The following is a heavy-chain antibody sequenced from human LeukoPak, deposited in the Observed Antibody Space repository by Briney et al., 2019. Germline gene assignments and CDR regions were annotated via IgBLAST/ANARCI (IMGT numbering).Heavy chain of an antibody. J-gene: IGHJ4*02. V-gene: IGHV5-51*01. CDR3: ARLAMHEAWLVPPGPGDY. CDR1: GYSFTSYW. D-gene: IGHD6-19*01. CDR2: IYPGDSDT. Sequence: HGESLKISCKGSGYSFTSYWIGWVRQMPGKGLEWMGIIYPGDSDTRYSPSFQGQVTISADKSISTAYLQWSSLKASDTAMYYCARLAMHEAWLVPPGPGDYWGQGTLVTVSS.